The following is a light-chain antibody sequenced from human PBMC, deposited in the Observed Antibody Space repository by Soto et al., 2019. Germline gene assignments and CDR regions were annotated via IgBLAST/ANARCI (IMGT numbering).Light chain of an antibody. CDR1: QSISTY. V-gene: IGKV1-39*01. J-gene: IGKJ3*01. CDR2: ATS. CDR3: QQSYGPPFT. Sequence: DFQMTQSPSSLSASVGDRVTITCRASQSISTYLNWYQQKPGKAPKLLIYATSTLQSGVPSRFSGSGSGTDFTLTISSLQPEDFATYYCQQSYGPPFTFGPGTKVDVQ.